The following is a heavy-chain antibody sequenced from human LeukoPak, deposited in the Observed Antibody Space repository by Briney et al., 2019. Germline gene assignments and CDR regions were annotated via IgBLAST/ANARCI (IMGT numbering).Heavy chain of an antibody. D-gene: IGHD2-15*01. CDR2: IYYRGST. CDR3: ARFGACSGGSCYSRTFDY. V-gene: IGHV4-38-2*01. CDR1: GYYICSGYY. J-gene: IGHJ4*02. Sequence: PSETLSLTCAVSGYYICSGYYRGWARQPPGKGLEWSGSIYYRGSTYYNPSIKSPVPISVATSKNQFTLKLTSVTAADTAVYYCARFGACSGGSCYSRTFDYWGQGTLVTVSS.